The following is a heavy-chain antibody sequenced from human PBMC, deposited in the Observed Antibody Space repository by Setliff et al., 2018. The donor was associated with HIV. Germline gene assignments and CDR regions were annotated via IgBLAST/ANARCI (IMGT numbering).Heavy chain of an antibody. Sequence: GESLKISCQGSAYSFTTYWLGWVRQMPGKGLEWMGIIYPGDSDTRYSPSFQGQVTISADKSISTAYLQWSSLKASDTAMYYCARHVPEGSSWYTDYWGQGTLVTVSS. CDR3: ARHVPEGSSWYTDY. CDR1: AYSFTTYW. J-gene: IGHJ4*02. D-gene: IGHD6-13*01. V-gene: IGHV5-51*01. CDR2: IYPGDSDT.